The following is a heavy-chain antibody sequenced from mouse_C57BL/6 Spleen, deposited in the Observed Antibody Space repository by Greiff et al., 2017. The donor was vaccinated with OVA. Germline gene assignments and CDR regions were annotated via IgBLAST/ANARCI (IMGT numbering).Heavy chain of an antibody. J-gene: IGHJ3*01. CDR1: GYTFTSYW. Sequence: VQLQQPGTELVKPGASVKLSCKASGYTFTSYWMHWVKQRPGQGLEWIGNINPSNGGTNYNEKFKSKATLTVDKSSSTAYMQLSSLTSEDSAVYYCARSRESGTINLAYWGQGTLVTVSA. CDR3: ARSRESGTINLAY. V-gene: IGHV1-53*01. D-gene: IGHD2-12*01. CDR2: INPSNGGT.